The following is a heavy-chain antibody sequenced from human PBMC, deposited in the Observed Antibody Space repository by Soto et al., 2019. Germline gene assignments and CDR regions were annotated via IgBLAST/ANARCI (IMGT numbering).Heavy chain of an antibody. CDR2: ISYDGSNK. CDR1: GFTFSSYA. J-gene: IGHJ4*02. CDR3: ARTGYCGGDCYYFDY. V-gene: IGHV3-30-3*01. Sequence: QVQLVESGGGVVQPGRSLRLSCAASGFTFSSYAMHWVRQAPGNGLEWVAVISYDGSNKYYADSVKGRFTISRDNSKNTLYLQMNSLRAEDTAVYYCARTGYCGGDCYYFDYWGQGTLVTVSS. D-gene: IGHD2-21*02.